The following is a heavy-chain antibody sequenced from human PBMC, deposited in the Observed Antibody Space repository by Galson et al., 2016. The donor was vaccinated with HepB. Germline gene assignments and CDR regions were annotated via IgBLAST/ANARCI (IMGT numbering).Heavy chain of an antibody. J-gene: IGHJ4*02. CDR2: IKSKSDGGTT. CDR1: GFIFSQAW. Sequence: SLRLSCAGSGFIFSQAWMSWVRQAPGKGLEWVGRIKSKSDGGTTEYSAPVKGRFTISRDDPINTLYLQLNSLKIEDTAVYYCTTVRWARVPNYFDHWGQGALVTVSS. V-gene: IGHV3-15*01. D-gene: IGHD4/OR15-4a*01. CDR3: TTVRWARVPNYFDH.